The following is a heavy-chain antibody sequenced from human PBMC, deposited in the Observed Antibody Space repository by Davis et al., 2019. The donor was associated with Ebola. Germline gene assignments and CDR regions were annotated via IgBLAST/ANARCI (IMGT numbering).Heavy chain of an antibody. CDR3: ARGRDIWSVPEY. J-gene: IGHJ4*02. CDR1: GYIFTGYY. V-gene: IGHV1-2*04. D-gene: IGHD3-3*01. Sequence: ASVKVSCKASGYIFTGYYIHWVRQAPGQGLEWMGCINPNSGATNYAQKFRGWVTMTRDTPINTAYMEVTSLKSDGTAVYYCARGRDIWSVPEYWGQGTLVTVSS. CDR2: INPNSGAT.